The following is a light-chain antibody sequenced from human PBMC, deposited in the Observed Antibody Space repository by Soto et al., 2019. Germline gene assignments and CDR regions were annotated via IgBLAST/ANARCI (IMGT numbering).Light chain of an antibody. J-gene: IGKJ5*01. CDR3: QQYGSSPPIT. CDR2: GAS. Sequence: EIVLTQSPGTLSLYPGERATLSCRASHSVSSSYLAWYQQKPGQAPRLLIYGASSRATGIPDRFSGSGSGTDFTLNISRLEPEDFSVYYWQQYGSSPPITFGRGTRLEIK. V-gene: IGKV3-20*01. CDR1: HSVSSSY.